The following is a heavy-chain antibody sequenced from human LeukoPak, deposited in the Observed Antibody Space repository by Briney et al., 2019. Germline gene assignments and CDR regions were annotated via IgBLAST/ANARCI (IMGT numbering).Heavy chain of an antibody. V-gene: IGHV1-18*01. J-gene: IGHJ4*02. D-gene: IGHD3-3*01. CDR2: ISAYNGNT. CDR3: ARESLGSKYYDFWSGYYSPWYFDY. Sequence: ASVKVSCKASGYTFTSYGISWVRQAPGQGLEWMRWISAYNGNTNYAQKLQGRVAMTTDTSTSTAYMELRSLRSDDTAVYYCARESLGSKYYDFWSGYYSPWYFDYWGQGTLVTVSS. CDR1: GYTFTSYG.